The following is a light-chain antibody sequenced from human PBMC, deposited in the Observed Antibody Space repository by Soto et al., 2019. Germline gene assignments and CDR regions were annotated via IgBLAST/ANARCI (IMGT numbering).Light chain of an antibody. J-gene: IGKJ5*01. CDR2: DAS. CDR3: LRRSNWIT. Sequence: IVLTQSPANLSFSPGERANIFCWASQSVRTFLAWYKLKPGQPPRLLIYDASNRATGIPARFSGSGSGTDFTLTISSLEPEEFAVDYCLRRSNWITFGRGTRLDI. V-gene: IGKV3-11*01. CDR1: QSVRTF.